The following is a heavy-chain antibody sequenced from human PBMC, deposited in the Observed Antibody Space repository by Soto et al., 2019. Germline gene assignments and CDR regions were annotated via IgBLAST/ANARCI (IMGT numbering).Heavy chain of an antibody. J-gene: IGHJ4*02. Sequence: SETLSLTCAVYGGSFSGYYWSWIRQPPGKGLEWIGEINHSGSTNYNPSLKSRVTISVDKSKNQFSLKLSSVTAADTAVYYCARVTSIGYCSGGSCYYFDYWGQGALVTVSS. V-gene: IGHV4-34*01. CDR1: GGSFSGYY. CDR2: INHSGST. D-gene: IGHD2-15*01. CDR3: ARVTSIGYCSGGSCYYFDY.